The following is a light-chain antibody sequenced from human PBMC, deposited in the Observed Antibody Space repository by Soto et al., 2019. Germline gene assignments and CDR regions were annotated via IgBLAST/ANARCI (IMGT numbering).Light chain of an antibody. CDR2: KAS. J-gene: IGKJ1*01. CDR3: QLYNSLWT. Sequence: DIQMTQSPSTLSASVGDRVTITCRASQSISSWLAWYQQKPGKAPKLLIYKASSSESGVPSRFSGSGSGTEFTRTISRLQPDDFATYYCQLYNSLWTFCQGTKVEIK. CDR1: QSISSW. V-gene: IGKV1-5*03.